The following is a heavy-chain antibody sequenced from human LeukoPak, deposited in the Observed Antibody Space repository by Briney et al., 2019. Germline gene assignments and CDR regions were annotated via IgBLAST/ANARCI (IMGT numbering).Heavy chain of an antibody. D-gene: IGHD2-15*01. CDR3: ARAIQFGGYFDY. V-gene: IGHV3-74*01. CDR1: GFTFSNYW. J-gene: IGHJ4*02. Sequence: QSGGSLRLSCAASGFTFSNYWMHWVRQAPGKGLEWVSRINPDGSDSYYADSVKGRFTISRDNSKNTLYLQMNSLRAEDTAVYYCARAIQFGGYFDYWGQGTLVTVST. CDR2: INPDGSDS.